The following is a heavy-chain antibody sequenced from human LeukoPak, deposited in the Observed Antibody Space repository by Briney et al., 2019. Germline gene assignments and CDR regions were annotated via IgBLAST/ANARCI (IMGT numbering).Heavy chain of an antibody. V-gene: IGHV4-39*07. CDR2: IYSSGST. CDR3: ARSDGYGLVDI. J-gene: IGHJ3*02. Sequence: SETLSLTCSVSGASISSGSNYWGWLPQPPGTTLEWLGSIYSSGSTYYNSSLQSRVIIIIDASKNHFSLTLSSVTCADTAVYYCARSDGYGLVDIWGQGTMGTVSS. D-gene: IGHD3-10*01. CDR1: GASISSGSNY.